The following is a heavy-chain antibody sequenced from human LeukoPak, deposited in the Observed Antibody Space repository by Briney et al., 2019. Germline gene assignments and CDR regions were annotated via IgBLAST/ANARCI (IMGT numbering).Heavy chain of an antibody. Sequence: PSETLSLTCAVYGGSFSGYYWSWIRQPPGKGLEWIGEINHSGSTNYNPSLKSRVTISVDTSKNQLSLKLSSVTAAATAVYYCARAGGYNSPFGYWGQGTLVTVSS. V-gene: IGHV4-34*01. CDR2: INHSGST. CDR3: ARAGGYNSPFGY. J-gene: IGHJ4*02. CDR1: GGSFSGYY. D-gene: IGHD5-24*01.